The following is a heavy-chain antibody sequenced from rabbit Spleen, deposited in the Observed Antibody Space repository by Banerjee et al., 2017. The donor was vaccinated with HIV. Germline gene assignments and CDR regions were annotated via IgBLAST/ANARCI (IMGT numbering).Heavy chain of an antibody. CDR3: ARDLAGYVGFGYISYLDL. Sequence: SLEESGGDLVKPGASLTLTCIASGFSFSSSDYMCWVRQAPGKGLEWIGCIFSSSDITWYATWAKGRFTISKTSSTMLTLQMTSLTAADTATYFCARDLAGYVGFGYISYLDLWGPGTLVTVS. J-gene: IGHJ4*01. CDR1: GFSFSSSDY. CDR2: IFSSSDIT. D-gene: IGHD4-2*01. V-gene: IGHV1S40*01.